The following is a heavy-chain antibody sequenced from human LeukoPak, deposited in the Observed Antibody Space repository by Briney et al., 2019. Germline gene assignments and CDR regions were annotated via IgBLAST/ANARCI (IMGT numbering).Heavy chain of an antibody. CDR1: GFAFSSYG. J-gene: IGHJ4*02. Sequence: GGSLRLSCAASGFAFSSYGMHWVRQAPGKGLEWVAVIWYDGSNKYYADSVKGRFTISRDNSKNTLYLQMNSLRAEDTAVYYCARALRGYSGFVDYWGQGTLVTVSS. D-gene: IGHD5-12*01. CDR2: IWYDGSNK. CDR3: ARALRGYSGFVDY. V-gene: IGHV3-33*01.